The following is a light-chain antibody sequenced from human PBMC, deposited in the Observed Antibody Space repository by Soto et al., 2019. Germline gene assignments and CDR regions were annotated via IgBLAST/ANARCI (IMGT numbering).Light chain of an antibody. V-gene: IGKV1-9*01. CDR2: VTF. CDR1: QGLNSY. CDR3: QQHNSYPLT. Sequence: IQLTQSPSSLSASVGDRVTITCRASQGLNSYLAWYQQKPGKAPKLLIYVTFILQSGGPSRFSVSGSGTDFKLTISSLQPEDFATYYCQQHNSYPLTFGGGTKVEIK. J-gene: IGKJ4*01.